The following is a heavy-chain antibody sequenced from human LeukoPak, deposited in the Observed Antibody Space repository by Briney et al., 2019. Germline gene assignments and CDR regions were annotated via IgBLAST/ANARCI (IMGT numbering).Heavy chain of an antibody. J-gene: IGHJ5*02. CDR3: ARVGYGSGSWGWFDP. V-gene: IGHV4-59*01. CDR1: GGSISGFF. Sequence: SETLSLTCTVSGGSISGFFWSWIRQSPGTGLEYIGYIYYSGTTDYNPTLKSRVSMSVDTSKNQFFLNLTSVTAADTAIYYCARVGYGSGSWGWFDPWGQGTLVTVSS. CDR2: IYYSGTT. D-gene: IGHD3-10*01.